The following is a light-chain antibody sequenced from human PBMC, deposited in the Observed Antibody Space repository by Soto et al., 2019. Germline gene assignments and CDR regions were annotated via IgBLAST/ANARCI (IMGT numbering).Light chain of an antibody. CDR2: AAS. CDR3: QHRNNWPLT. J-gene: IGKJ4*01. Sequence: EIVLTQSPATLSLSPGERAILSCRASQSVSDYLAWYQHKPGQAPRLLIYAASNRATGIPARFSGSGSGTDFTLTINNLEPEDIAVYYCQHRNNWPLTFGGGTKVEI. CDR1: QSVSDY. V-gene: IGKV3-11*01.